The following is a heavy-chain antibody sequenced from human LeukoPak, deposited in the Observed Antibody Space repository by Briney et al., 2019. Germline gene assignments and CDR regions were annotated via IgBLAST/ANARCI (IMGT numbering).Heavy chain of an antibody. CDR1: GYTLTELS. V-gene: IGHV1-24*01. Sequence: GASVKVSCKVSGYTLTELSMHWVRQAPGKGLEWMGGFDPEDGETIYAQKFQGRVTMTEDTSTDTAYMELSSLRSEDTAVYYCATFYYDSSGYSLVGDYWGQGTLVTVSS. CDR3: ATFYYDSSGYSLVGDY. D-gene: IGHD3-22*01. J-gene: IGHJ4*02. CDR2: FDPEDGET.